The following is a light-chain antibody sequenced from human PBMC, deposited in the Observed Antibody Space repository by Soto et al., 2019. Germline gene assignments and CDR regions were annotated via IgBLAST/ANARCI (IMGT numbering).Light chain of an antibody. CDR3: SSYTSSSTYV. V-gene: IGLV2-14*01. CDR1: SSDVGGYNY. CDR2: DVS. Sequence: QSALTQPASVSGSPGQSITMSCTGTSSDVGGYNYVSWYQQHPGKAPKLMIYDVSNRPSGVSNRFSGSKSGNTASLTISGLQAEDEAEYYCSSYTSSSTYVFGTGTQLTVL. J-gene: IGLJ1*01.